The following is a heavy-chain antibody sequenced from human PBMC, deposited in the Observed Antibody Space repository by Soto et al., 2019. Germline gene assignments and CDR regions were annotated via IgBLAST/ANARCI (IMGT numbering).Heavy chain of an antibody. CDR3: ARTRRGRITIFGVVISDWFDP. CDR2: IIPIFGTA. CDR1: GGTFSSYA. D-gene: IGHD3-3*01. Sequence: SVKVSCKASGGTFSSYAISWVRQAPGQGLEWMGGIIPIFGTANYAQKFQGRVTITADESTSTAYMELSSPRSEDTAVYYCARTRRGRITIFGVVISDWFDPWGQGTLVTVSS. J-gene: IGHJ5*02. V-gene: IGHV1-69*13.